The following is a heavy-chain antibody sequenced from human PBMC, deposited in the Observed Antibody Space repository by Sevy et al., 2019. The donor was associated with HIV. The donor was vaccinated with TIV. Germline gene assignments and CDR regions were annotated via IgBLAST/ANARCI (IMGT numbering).Heavy chain of an antibody. CDR1: GFTVSSNY. CDR2: IYSGGNT. Sequence: GGSLRLSCAASGFTVSSNYMSWVRQAPGKGLEWVSIIYSGGNTYYADSVKGRFTISGVNSKNTLYLQINSLRAEDTAVYYCAHAITSPYDAFDIWGQGTMVTVSS. V-gene: IGHV3-66*01. D-gene: IGHD2-2*01. J-gene: IGHJ3*02. CDR3: AHAITSPYDAFDI.